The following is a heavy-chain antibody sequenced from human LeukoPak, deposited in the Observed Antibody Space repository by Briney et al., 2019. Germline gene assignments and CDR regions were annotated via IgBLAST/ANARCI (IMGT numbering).Heavy chain of an antibody. D-gene: IGHD6-6*01. CDR3: ARQVYSSSSWFDP. CDR2: IYHSGST. V-gene: IGHV4-38-2*01. J-gene: IGHJ5*02. Sequence: ASETLSLTCAVSGYSISRGYYWGWIRQPPGKGLGWIGSIYHSGSTYYNPSLKSRVTISVDTSKNQFSLKLSSVTAADTAVYYCARQVYSSSSWFDPWGQGTLVTVSS. CDR1: GYSISRGYY.